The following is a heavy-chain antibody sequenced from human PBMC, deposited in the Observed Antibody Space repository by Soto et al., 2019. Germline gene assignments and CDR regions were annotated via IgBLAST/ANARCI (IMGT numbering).Heavy chain of an antibody. J-gene: IGHJ6*03. CDR1: GGSIGSYY. Sequence: PSETLSLTCTVSGGSIGSYYWSWIRQPPGKGLEWIGYSYYSGSTNYNPSLKSRVTISVDTSKNQFSLRLSSVTAADTAVYYCARAPPPNNPVYYYFYMDVWGKGTTVTVSS. CDR3: ARAPPPNNPVYYYFYMDV. CDR2: SYYSGST. V-gene: IGHV4-59*01.